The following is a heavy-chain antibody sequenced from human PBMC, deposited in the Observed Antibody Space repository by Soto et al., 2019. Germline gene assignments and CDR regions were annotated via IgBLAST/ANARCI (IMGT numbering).Heavy chain of an antibody. D-gene: IGHD6-19*01. CDR2: ISTSGTT. V-gene: IGHV4-4*07. J-gene: IGHJ5*02. Sequence: QVQLQESGPALVEPSETLSLTCTVSGASISSYFWTWIRQPAGKGLDWIGRISTSGTTNYNPSLKSRVTMSVDTSKNHFSLNLTSVTAADPAVYYCAREAGPDRWFDPWGQGTLVTVSS. CDR1: GASISSYF. CDR3: AREAGPDRWFDP.